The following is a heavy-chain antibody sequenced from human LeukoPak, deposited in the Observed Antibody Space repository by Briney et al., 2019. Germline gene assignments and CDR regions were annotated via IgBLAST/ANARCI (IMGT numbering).Heavy chain of an antibody. D-gene: IGHD3-10*01. J-gene: IGHJ4*01. CDR2: ITAGGGSI. CDR3: AKDSFGSCNCFDY. V-gene: IGHV3-23*01. CDR1: GFTFTNYA. Sequence: GGSLRLSCVASGFTFTNYAMSWVRQAPGQGLEWVAGITAGGGSIYYADSVKGRFTISTDNSKNTLYLQMNSLRVEDMAIYYCAKDSFGSCNCFDYWGHGTLVTVSS.